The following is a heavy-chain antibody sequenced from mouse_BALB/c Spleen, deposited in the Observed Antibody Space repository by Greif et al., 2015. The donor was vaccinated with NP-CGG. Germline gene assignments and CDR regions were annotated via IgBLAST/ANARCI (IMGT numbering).Heavy chain of an antibody. V-gene: IGHV14-3*02. CDR3: ARGTTATGYYYAMDY. Sequence: VQLQQSGAELVKPGASVKLSCTASGFNIKDTYMHWVKQRPEQGLEWIGRIDPANGNTKYDPKFQGKATITADTSSNTAYLQLSSLTSEDTAVYYCARGTTATGYYYAMDYWGQGTSVTVSS. CDR2: IDPANGNT. J-gene: IGHJ4*01. CDR1: GFNIKDTY. D-gene: IGHD1-2*01.